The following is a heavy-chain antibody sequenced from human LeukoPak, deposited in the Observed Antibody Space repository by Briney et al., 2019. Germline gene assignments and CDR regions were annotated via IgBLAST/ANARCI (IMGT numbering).Heavy chain of an antibody. J-gene: IGHJ4*02. D-gene: IGHD3-9*01. Sequence: PGGSLRHSCSASGFTFSSYAMHWVRQAPGKGLEYVSAISSNGGSTYYADSVKGRFTISRDNSKNTLYLQMSSLGAEDTAVYYCVKGEYDILTGYYTLGYWGQGTLVTVSS. CDR3: VKGEYDILTGYYTLGY. V-gene: IGHV3-64D*06. CDR2: ISSNGGST. CDR1: GFTFSSYA.